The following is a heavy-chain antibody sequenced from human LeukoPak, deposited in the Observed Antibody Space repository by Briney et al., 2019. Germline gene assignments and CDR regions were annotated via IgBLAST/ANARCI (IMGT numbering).Heavy chain of an antibody. CDR1: GGSISSSSW. CDR2: IYHSGST. Sequence: SETLSLTCAVSGGSISSSSWWSWVRQPPGKGLEWIGEIYHSGSTNYNPSLKSRVTISVDKSKNQSSLKLSSVTAADTAVYYCARANLYGTGRSFMSPWGQGTLVTVSS. D-gene: IGHD3-10*01. CDR3: ARANLYGTGRSFMSP. V-gene: IGHV4-4*02. J-gene: IGHJ4*02.